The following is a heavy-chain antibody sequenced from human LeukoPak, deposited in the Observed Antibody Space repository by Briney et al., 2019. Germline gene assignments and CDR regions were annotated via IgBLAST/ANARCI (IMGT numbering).Heavy chain of an antibody. CDR3: ARHVFTMVRGVIIKYFDY. J-gene: IGHJ4*02. Sequence: GESLKISCKGSGYSFTSYWIGWVRQMPGKGLEWMGIIYPGDSDTRYSPSFQGQVTISADKSISTAYLQWSSLKASDTAMYYCARHVFTMVRGVIIKYFDYWGQGTLVTVSS. D-gene: IGHD3-10*01. CDR1: GYSFTSYW. CDR2: IYPGDSDT. V-gene: IGHV5-51*01.